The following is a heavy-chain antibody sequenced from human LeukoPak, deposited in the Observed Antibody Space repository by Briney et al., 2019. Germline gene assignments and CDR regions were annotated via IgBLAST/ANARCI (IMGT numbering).Heavy chain of an antibody. J-gene: IGHJ4*01. CDR1: AFSFSNSA. V-gene: IGHV3-23*01. Sequence: QAGRSLTPSCPPAAFSFSNSAMSWVRQAPGEGRGWVSTLSGSGITTYSADAVKGRFTISRDNSKNTLYLQMDSLRAEDTAVYYWAKGIYSSGWSDFDFWGHGTRVTVSS. CDR2: LSGSGITT. D-gene: IGHD6-19*01. CDR3: AKGIYSSGWSDFDF.